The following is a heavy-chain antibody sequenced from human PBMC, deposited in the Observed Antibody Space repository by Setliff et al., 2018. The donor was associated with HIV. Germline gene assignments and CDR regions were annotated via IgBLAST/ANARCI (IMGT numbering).Heavy chain of an antibody. CDR2: VSQSGST. CDR3: ARVPVAGATGFDP. J-gene: IGHJ5*02. CDR1: GVSINRTDHY. Sequence: SETLSLTCSVSGVSINRTDHYWGWIRQSPGKRLEWIGSVSQSGSTYYNPSLKSRITISVDRSKNLFSLKLISVTAADQGVYYCARVPVAGATGFDPWCRGTLVTVSS. V-gene: IGHV4-39*01. D-gene: IGHD2-21*01.